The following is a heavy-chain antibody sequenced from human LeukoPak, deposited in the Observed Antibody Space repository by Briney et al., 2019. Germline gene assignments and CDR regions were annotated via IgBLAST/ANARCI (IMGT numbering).Heavy chain of an antibody. CDR2: IRYDGSNK. J-gene: IGHJ4*02. D-gene: IGHD6-19*01. Sequence: PGGSLRLSCAASGFTFSSYGMHWVRQAPGKGLEWVAFIRYDGSNKYYADSVKGRFTISRDNSKNTLYLQMNSLRAEDTAVYYCAKDVAVPSSYFDYWGQGTLDTVSS. CDR3: AKDVAVPSSYFDY. V-gene: IGHV3-30*02. CDR1: GFTFSSYG.